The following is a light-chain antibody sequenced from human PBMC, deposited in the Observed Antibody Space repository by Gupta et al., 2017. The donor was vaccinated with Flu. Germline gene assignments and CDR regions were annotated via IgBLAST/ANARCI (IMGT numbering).Light chain of an antibody. V-gene: IGKV3-20*01. CDR1: QRIGSNY. CDR2: GTS. CDR3: QQYGSSLPWT. Sequence: EIVLTQSPGALFLSPGESATLSCRTSQRIGSNYLAWYQRRAGQAPRLLVYGTSGRAPGIPDRFTSGGSGTDFTLTINRREPEDFAVYYCQQYGSSLPWTFGQGTKVEVK. J-gene: IGKJ1*01.